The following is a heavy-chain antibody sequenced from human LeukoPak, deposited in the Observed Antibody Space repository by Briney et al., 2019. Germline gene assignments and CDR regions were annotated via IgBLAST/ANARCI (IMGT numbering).Heavy chain of an antibody. D-gene: IGHD6-13*01. CDR1: GFTFSSYA. CDR2: ISYDGSNK. J-gene: IGHJ4*02. V-gene: IGHV3-30*04. Sequence: PGGSLRLSCAASGFTFSSYAMHWVRQAPGKGLEWVAVISYDGSNKYYADSVKGRFTISRDNSKNTLYLQMNSLRAEDTAVYYCARDTVSSSWYYFDYWGQGTLVTASS. CDR3: ARDTVSSSWYYFDY.